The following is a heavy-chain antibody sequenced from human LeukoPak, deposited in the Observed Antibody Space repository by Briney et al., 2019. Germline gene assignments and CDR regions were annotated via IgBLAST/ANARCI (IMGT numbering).Heavy chain of an antibody. CDR3: ARDILTGMDY. V-gene: IGHV3-48*03. D-gene: IGHD3-9*01. CDR1: RFTFSSYA. CDR2: ISSSGSTI. Sequence: GGSLRLSCAASRFTFSSYAMSWVRQAPGKGLEWVSAISSSGSTIYYADSVKGRFTISRDNAKNSLYLQMNSLRAEDTAVYYCARDILTGMDYWGQGTLVTVSS. J-gene: IGHJ4*02.